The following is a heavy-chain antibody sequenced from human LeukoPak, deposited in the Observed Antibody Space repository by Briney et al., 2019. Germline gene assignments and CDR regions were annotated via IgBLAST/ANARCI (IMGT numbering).Heavy chain of an antibody. CDR3: TREIVVPDY. D-gene: IGHD2-15*01. CDR2: IYSGGST. J-gene: IGHJ4*02. CDR1: GFTVSSNY. Sequence: GGSLRLSCAASGFTVSSNYMSWVRQAPGKGLEWVSVIYSGGSTYYADSVKGRFTISRDNSKNTLYLQMNSLKTEDTAVYYCTREIVVPDYWGQGTLVTVSS. V-gene: IGHV3-53*01.